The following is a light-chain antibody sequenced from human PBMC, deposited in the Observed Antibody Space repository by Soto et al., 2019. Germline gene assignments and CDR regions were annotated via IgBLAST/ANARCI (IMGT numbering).Light chain of an antibody. V-gene: IGLV1-40*01. J-gene: IGLJ2*01. CDR3: QSFWV. Sequence: QSVLTQPPSVSGAPGQRVTISCTGSNSNIGAGFDVHWYQQFPGTAPKLLIYRNNQRPSGVPDRFSGSKSGTSASLAITGLQADDEADYYCQSFWVFGGGTKLTVL. CDR1: NSNIGAGFD. CDR2: RNN.